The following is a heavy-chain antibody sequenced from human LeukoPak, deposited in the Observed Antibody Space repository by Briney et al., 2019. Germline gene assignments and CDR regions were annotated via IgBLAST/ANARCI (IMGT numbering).Heavy chain of an antibody. CDR3: ARAVGSYVYYMDV. CDR1: GFSLTTSGMC. V-gene: IGHV2-70*01. Sequence: SGPALVRPTQTLRLTCTFSGFSLTTSGMCVNWIRQPPGKALEWLAQIDWDDDEYYSTSLKTRLTISKDTSKNQVVLTMTNVDPVDTGTYYCARAVGSYVYYMDVWGQGTTVTVSS. J-gene: IGHJ6*03. D-gene: IGHD5-18*01. CDR2: IDWDDDE.